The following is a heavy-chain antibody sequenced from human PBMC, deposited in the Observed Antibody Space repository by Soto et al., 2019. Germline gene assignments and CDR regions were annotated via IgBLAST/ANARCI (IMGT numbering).Heavy chain of an antibody. V-gene: IGHV4-34*01. CDR3: ARGLKGIAAAMYYYYMDV. J-gene: IGHJ6*03. D-gene: IGHD6-13*01. Sequence: SQTLSLTCAVYGGSFSGYYWSWIRQPPGKGLEWIGEINHSGSTNYNPSLKSRVTISVDTSKNQFSLKLSSVTAADTAVYYCARGLKGIAAAMYYYYMDVWGKGTTVTVSS. CDR1: GGSFSGYY. CDR2: INHSGST.